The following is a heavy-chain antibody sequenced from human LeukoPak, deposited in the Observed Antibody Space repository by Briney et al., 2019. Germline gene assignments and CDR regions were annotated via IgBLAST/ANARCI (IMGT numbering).Heavy chain of an antibody. V-gene: IGHV1-2*02. CDR1: GYTFTGYY. CDR2: INPNSGGT. J-gene: IGHJ4*02. Sequence: ASVNVSCKASGYTFTGYYMHWVRQAPGQGLEWMGWINPNSGGTNYAQKFQGRVTMTRDTSISTAYMELSRLRSDDTAVYYCARAYYDFWSGYPFDYWGQGTLVTVSS. CDR3: ARAYYDFWSGYPFDY. D-gene: IGHD3-3*01.